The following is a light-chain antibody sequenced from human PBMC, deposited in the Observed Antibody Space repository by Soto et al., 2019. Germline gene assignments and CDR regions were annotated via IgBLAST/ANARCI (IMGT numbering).Light chain of an antibody. CDR1: NSNIGTNT. V-gene: IGLV1-44*01. Sequence: QSVLTQPPSASGTPGQRVTISCSGSNSNIGTNTVNWYQQFPGTAPKLLIYTDNQRPSGVPDRFSGSKSGSSASLAISGLQSEDEAAYYCSAWDDSLNGWVFGGGTKLTVL. J-gene: IGLJ3*02. CDR3: SAWDDSLNGWV. CDR2: TDN.